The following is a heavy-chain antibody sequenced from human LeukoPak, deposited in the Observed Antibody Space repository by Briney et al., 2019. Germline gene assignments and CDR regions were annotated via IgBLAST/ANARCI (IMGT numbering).Heavy chain of an antibody. V-gene: IGHV1-8*01. J-gene: IGHJ6*02. CDR3: ARFYVLRYFDWLSSYGMDV. CDR1: GYTFTSYD. Sequence: ALVKVSCKASGYTFTSYDINWVRQATGQGLEWMGWMNPNSGNTGYAQKFQGRVTMTRNTSISTAYMELSSLRSEDTAVYYCARFYVLRYFDWLSSYGMDVWGQGTTVTVSS. D-gene: IGHD3-9*01. CDR2: MNPNSGNT.